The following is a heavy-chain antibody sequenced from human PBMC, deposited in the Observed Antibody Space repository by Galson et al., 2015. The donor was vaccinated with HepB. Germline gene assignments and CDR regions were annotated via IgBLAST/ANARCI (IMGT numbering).Heavy chain of an antibody. CDR3: TRRDYGDYYYYGMDV. D-gene: IGHD4-17*01. V-gene: IGHV3-73*01. CDR2: IRSKANSYAT. CDR1: GFTFSGSA. J-gene: IGHJ6*02. Sequence: LRLSCAASGFTFSGSAMHWVRQASGKGLEWVGRIRSKANSYATAYAASVKGRFTISRDDSKNAAYLQMNSLKTEDTAVYYCTRRDYGDYYYYGMDVWGQGTTVTVSS.